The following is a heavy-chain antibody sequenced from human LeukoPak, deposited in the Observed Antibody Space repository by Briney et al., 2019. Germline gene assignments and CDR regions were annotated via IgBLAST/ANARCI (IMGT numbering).Heavy chain of an antibody. J-gene: IGHJ3*02. CDR3: ARDAREWELLSCAFDI. Sequence: PGGSLRLSCAASGFTFSSFTMNWIRQAPGKGLEWVSSISSSSTYIYYADSVKGRFTISRDNAKNSLYLQMNSLRAEDTAVYYCARDAREWELLSCAFDIWGQGTMVTVSS. D-gene: IGHD1-26*01. CDR2: ISSSSTYI. V-gene: IGHV3-21*01. CDR1: GFTFSSFT.